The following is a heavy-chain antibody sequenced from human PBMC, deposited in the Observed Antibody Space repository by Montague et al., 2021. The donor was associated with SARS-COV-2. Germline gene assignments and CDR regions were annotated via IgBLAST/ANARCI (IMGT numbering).Heavy chain of an antibody. Sequence: SETLSLTCTVSGGSISSFYWSWFRQPPGKGLEWIGYISDSGSTNYNPSLTSRVTMSVDTSKNQFSLKLSSVTAADTAVYYCARVVGFDFDYWGQGTLVTVSS. D-gene: IGHD2-21*01. CDR1: GGSISSFY. J-gene: IGHJ4*02. CDR2: ISDSGST. V-gene: IGHV4-59*08. CDR3: ARVVGFDFDY.